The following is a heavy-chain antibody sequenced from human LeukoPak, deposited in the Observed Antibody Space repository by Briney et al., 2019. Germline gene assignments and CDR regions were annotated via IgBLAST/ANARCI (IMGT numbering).Heavy chain of an antibody. CDR3: ATLKGWYGEGCFDY. V-gene: IGHV3-53*01. CDR2: IYPDGKA. J-gene: IGHJ4*02. CDR1: GVTVSTIY. D-gene: IGHD3-10*01. Sequence: GGSLRLSCAASGVTVSTIYMGWVRQAPGTGLDWVSVIYPDGKAYYAESVKGRFTISRDSSENTLFLQMNSLRAEDTAVYYCATLKGWYGEGCFDYWGQGTLVTVSS.